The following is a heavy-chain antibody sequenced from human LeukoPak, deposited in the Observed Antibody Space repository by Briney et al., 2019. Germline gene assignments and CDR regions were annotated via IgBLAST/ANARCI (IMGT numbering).Heavy chain of an antibody. Sequence: GRSLRLSCAASGFTFEDYAMHWVRQAPGKGLEWVSGISWNSGSIGYADSVKGRFTISRDNAKNSLYLQMNSLRAEDMALYYCAKDVCSGGSCYFDYWGQGTLVTVSS. CDR2: ISWNSGSI. D-gene: IGHD2-15*01. CDR3: AKDVCSGGSCYFDY. CDR1: GFTFEDYA. V-gene: IGHV3-9*03. J-gene: IGHJ4*02.